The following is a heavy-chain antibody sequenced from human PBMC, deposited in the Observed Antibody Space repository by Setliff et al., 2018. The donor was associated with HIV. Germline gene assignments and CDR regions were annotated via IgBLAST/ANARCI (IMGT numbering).Heavy chain of an antibody. J-gene: IGHJ5*02. CDR1: GFTFSRST. CDR3: AAEINTDTNCCWFDP. V-gene: IGHV1-58*02. Sequence: ASVKVSCKTSGFTFSRSTIQWVRQARGQPLEWVGWISIGSGLTKYEQKFHGRVTFTRDMSTSTAYMEVSSLRSDDTAVYYCAAEINTDTNCCWFDPWGQGTLVTVSS. CDR2: ISIGSGLT. D-gene: IGHD7-27*01.